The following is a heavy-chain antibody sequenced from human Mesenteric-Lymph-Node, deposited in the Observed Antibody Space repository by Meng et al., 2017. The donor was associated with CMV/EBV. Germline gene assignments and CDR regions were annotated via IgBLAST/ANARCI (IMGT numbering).Heavy chain of an antibody. D-gene: IGHD2-21*02. Sequence: SACIFTSYAMHWVRQAPGQRLEWMWWINASNYNRKYSQKFQGRVTITRDTSASTAYMELSSLRSEDTAVYYCARDANCGGDCYSFDYWGQGTLVTVSS. J-gene: IGHJ4*02. CDR1: ACIFTSYA. V-gene: IGHV1-3*01. CDR3: ARDANCGGDCYSFDY. CDR2: INASNYNR.